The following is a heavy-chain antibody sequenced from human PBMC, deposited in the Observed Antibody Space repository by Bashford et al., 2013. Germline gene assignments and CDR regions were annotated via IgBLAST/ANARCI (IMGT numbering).Heavy chain of an antibody. J-gene: IGHJ3*02. CDR1: GYTFSDYY. CDR2: INPNPNSGAT. V-gene: IGHV1-2*02. CDR3: ARDGPVSGHWDAFDI. D-gene: IGHD1-1*01. Sequence: ASVKVSCKASGYTFSDYYLHWVRQAPGQGLEWMGWINPNPNSGATKYAEMFQGRVTMTRDTSISTAYMELSSLRSDDTAVYFCARDGPVSGHWDAFDIWGQGTMVTVSS.